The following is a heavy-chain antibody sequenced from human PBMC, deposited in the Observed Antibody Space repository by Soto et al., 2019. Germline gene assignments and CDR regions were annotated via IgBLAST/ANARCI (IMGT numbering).Heavy chain of an antibody. CDR3: AKGPYDSGSYPGPEKEHWYFDL. J-gene: IGHJ2*01. Sequence: PGGSLRLSCAASGFTFSSYSMNWVRQAPGKGLEWVSSISSSSSYIYYADSVKGRFTISRDNAKNSLYLQMNSLRAEDTAVYYCAKGPYDSGSYPGPEKEHWYFDLWGRGTLVTVSS. D-gene: IGHD1-26*01. CDR2: ISSSSSYI. CDR1: GFTFSSYS. V-gene: IGHV3-21*01.